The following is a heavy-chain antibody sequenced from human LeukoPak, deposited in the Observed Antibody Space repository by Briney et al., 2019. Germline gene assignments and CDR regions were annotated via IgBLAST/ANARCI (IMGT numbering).Heavy chain of an antibody. CDR1: GFTFSSYA. J-gene: IGHJ3*02. CDR2: ISYDGSNK. CDR3: ARGRVGATRDDAFDI. V-gene: IGHV3-30-3*01. D-gene: IGHD1-26*01. Sequence: GGFLRLSCAASGFTFSSYAMHWVRQAPGKGLEWVAVISYDGSNKYYADSVKGRFTISRDNSKNTLYLQMNSLRAEDTAVYYCARGRVGATRDDAFDIWGQGTMVTVSS.